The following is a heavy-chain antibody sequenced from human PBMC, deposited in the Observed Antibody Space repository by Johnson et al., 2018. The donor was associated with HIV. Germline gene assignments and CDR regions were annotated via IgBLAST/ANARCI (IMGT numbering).Heavy chain of an antibody. J-gene: IGHJ3*02. V-gene: IGHV3-30-3*01. CDR1: RFTFSSYA. D-gene: IGHD3-3*01. CDR3: AGAPTYYNFWSGTSGAFDI. Sequence: QMLLVESGGGVVQPGRSLRLSCAASRFTFSSYAMHWVRQAPGKGLEWVAVISYDGSNKYYADSVKGRFTISRDNSKNTLYLQMNSLRAEDTAVYYCAGAPTYYNFWSGTSGAFDIWGQGTMVTVSS. CDR2: ISYDGSNK.